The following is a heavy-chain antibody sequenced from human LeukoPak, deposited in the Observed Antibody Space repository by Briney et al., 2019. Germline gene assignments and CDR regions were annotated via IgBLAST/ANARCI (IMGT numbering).Heavy chain of an antibody. D-gene: IGHD5-18*01. V-gene: IGHV3-21*01. CDR2: ISSSSSYI. Sequence: PGGSLRLSCAASGFTFSSYAMHWVRQAPGKGLEWVSSISSSSSYIYYADSVKGRFTISRDNAKNSLYLQMNSLRAEDTAVYYCARGFKVDTAMVGDDAFDIWGQGTMVTVSS. CDR3: ARGFKVDTAMVGDDAFDI. J-gene: IGHJ3*02. CDR1: GFTFSSYA.